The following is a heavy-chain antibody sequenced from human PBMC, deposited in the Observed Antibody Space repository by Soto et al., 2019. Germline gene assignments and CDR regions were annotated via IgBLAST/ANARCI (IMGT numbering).Heavy chain of an antibody. V-gene: IGHV1-69*01. Sequence: QVQVVQSGVEVRRPGSSVKVSCKASGDTFKNCVISWVRQAPGQGLEWVGGIIPLFGTTDFAQRFQGRLTITTDESTTTVYMELSRLRSEDTATYYCAAELGFGKLSVVWGQGTTVIVSS. CDR3: AAELGFGKLSVV. CDR1: GDTFKNCV. D-gene: IGHD3-10*01. J-gene: IGHJ6*02. CDR2: IIPLFGTT.